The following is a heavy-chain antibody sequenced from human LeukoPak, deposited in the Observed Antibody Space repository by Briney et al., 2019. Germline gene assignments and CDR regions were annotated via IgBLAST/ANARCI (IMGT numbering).Heavy chain of an antibody. V-gene: IGHV1-2*02. J-gene: IGHJ5*02. Sequence: GASVKVSCKASGYTFTGYYMHWVRQAPGQGLEWMGWINPNSGGTNYAQKFQGRVTMTRDTSISTAYMELSRLRSDDTAVYYCARDRATYYDFWSGSFDPWGQGTLVTVSS. CDR3: ARDRATYYDFWSGSFDP. D-gene: IGHD3-3*01. CDR2: INPNSGGT. CDR1: GYTFTGYY.